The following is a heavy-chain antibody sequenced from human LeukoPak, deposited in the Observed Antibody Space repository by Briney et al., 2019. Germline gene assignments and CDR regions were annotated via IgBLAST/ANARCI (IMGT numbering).Heavy chain of an antibody. V-gene: IGHV5-51*01. CDR2: IYPGDSDT. CDR1: GYSFTSYW. J-gene: IGHJ4*02. Sequence: ESLKISCKGSGYSFTSYWIGWVRQMPGKGLEWMGIIYPGDSDTRYSPSFQGQVTISADKSISTAYLQWSSLKASDTAMYYCARHLGRNYYDSSGYEFNYWGQGTLVTVSS. CDR3: ARHLGRNYYDSSGYEFNY. D-gene: IGHD3-22*01.